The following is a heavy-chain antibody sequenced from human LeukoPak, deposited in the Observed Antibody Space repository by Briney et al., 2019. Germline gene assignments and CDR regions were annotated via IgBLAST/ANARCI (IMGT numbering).Heavy chain of an antibody. D-gene: IGHD5-18*01. V-gene: IGHV4-30-4*08. CDR3: ASRGYSYGYLFDY. CDR1: GGSISSGDYY. CDR2: IYYSGST. Sequence: SQTLSLTCTVSGGSISSGDYYWSWIRQPPGKGLEWIGYIYYSGSTYYNPSFKSRVTISVDTSKNQFSLKLSSVTAADTAVYYCASRGYSYGYLFDYWGQGTLVTVSS. J-gene: IGHJ4*02.